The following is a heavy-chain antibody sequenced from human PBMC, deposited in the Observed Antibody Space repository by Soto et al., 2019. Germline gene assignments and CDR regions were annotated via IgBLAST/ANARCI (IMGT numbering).Heavy chain of an antibody. D-gene: IGHD2-2*01. V-gene: IGHV1-69*01. CDR3: ASDRCSSTSCVDV. CDR1: GSTFSSFV. CDR2: IIPIFAAP. J-gene: IGHJ6*02. Sequence: QVQLVQSGAEVKKPGSSVKVSCKASGSTFSSFVISWVRLAPGQGPEWMGGIIPIFAAPNYARNFQGRVTITADESTSTAYMELSSLRSDDTAVYYCASDRCSSTSCVDVWGQGTTVTVSS.